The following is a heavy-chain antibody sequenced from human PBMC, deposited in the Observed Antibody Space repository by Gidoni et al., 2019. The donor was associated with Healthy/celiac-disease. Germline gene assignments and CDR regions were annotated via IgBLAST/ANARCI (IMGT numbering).Heavy chain of an antibody. J-gene: IGHJ6*02. Sequence: QVQLVQSGAEVKKPGASVKVSCKASGYTFTSYGISWVRQAPGQGLEWMGWISAYNGNTNYAQKLQGRVTMTTDTSTSTAYMELRSLRSDDTAVYYCARDCSSTSCYSIVASKRLLSFDYYYGMDVWGQGTTVTVSS. CDR2: ISAYNGNT. D-gene: IGHD2-2*01. CDR1: GYTFTSYG. CDR3: ARDCSSTSCYSIVASKRLLSFDYYYGMDV. V-gene: IGHV1-18*01.